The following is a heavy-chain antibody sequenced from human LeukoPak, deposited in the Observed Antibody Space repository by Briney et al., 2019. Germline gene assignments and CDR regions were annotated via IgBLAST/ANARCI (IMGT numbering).Heavy chain of an antibody. CDR2: ISSSSVDT. J-gene: IGHJ4*02. CDR1: GFSFSTYA. Sequence: GGSLRLSCAASGFSFSTYAMSWVRQAPGKRLEWISGISSSSVDTHYAESVKGRFRVSRDNSKTTLYLQMNSLRAEDTAVYYCASGTYRLGDYWGQGVLVAVSS. CDR3: ASGTYRLGDY. D-gene: IGHD3-10*01. V-gene: IGHV3-23*01.